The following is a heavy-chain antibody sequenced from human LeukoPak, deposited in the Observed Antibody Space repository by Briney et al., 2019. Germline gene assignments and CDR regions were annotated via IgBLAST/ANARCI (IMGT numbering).Heavy chain of an antibody. V-gene: IGHV3-7*02. J-gene: IGHJ4*02. CDR3: TTSGGAC. CDR2: IKPDGSEA. CDR1: GFTLSNSW. Sequence: GSLRLSCVVSGFTLSNSWMSWARQAPGKGLEWVANIKPDGSEAYYVDPRRARFTISRDNAKKSLSLQMSSLRAEDTPVYPCTTSGGACWGEGIHVTVS. D-gene: IGHD6-25*01.